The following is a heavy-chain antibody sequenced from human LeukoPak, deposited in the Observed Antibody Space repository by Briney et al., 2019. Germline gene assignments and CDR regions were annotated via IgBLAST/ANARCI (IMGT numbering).Heavy chain of an antibody. CDR3: ARAGIVVVPAAFDY. J-gene: IGHJ4*02. D-gene: IGHD2-2*01. CDR2: IIPIFGTA. CDR1: GGTFSSYA. Sequence: GASVKVSCKASGGTFSSYAISWVRQAPGQGLEWMGGIIPIFGTANYAQKFQGRVTMTRDTSTSTVYMELSSLRSEDTAVYYCARAGIVVVPAAFDYWGQGTLVTVSS. V-gene: IGHV1-69*05.